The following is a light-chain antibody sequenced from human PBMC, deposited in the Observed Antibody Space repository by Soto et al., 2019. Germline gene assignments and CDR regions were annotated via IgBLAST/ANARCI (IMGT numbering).Light chain of an antibody. Sequence: DIQMTQSPSTLSASVGDRVTITCRASQNINTWLAWNQQKPGRAPKLLIYKASSLESGVPSRVSGSGSGTEFTLTISSLQPDDFATYYCQQYNSYSMYTFGQGTKLEIK. CDR2: KAS. CDR1: QNINTW. V-gene: IGKV1-5*03. CDR3: QQYNSYSMYT. J-gene: IGKJ2*01.